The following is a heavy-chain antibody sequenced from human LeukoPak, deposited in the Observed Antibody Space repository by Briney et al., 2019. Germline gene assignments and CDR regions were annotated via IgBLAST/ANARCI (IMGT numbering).Heavy chain of an antibody. D-gene: IGHD6-13*01. V-gene: IGHV3-23*01. CDR1: GFTFSSYA. CDR2: ISGSGGST. J-gene: IGHJ5*02. CDR3: AKDSPIAAAILQNWFDP. Sequence: GGSLRLSCAASGFTFSSYAMSWVRQAPGKGLEWVSAISGSGGSTYYADSVKGRFTISRDNSKNTLYLQMNSLRAEDTAVYYYAKDSPIAAAILQNWFDPWGQGTLVTVSS.